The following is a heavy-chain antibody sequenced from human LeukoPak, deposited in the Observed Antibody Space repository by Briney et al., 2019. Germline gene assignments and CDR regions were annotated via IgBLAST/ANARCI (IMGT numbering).Heavy chain of an antibody. V-gene: IGHV4-39*02. CDR3: ARGRRIVVLPGRGYFDL. CDR1: GDSISSSGYY. Sequence: SETLSLTCNLSGDSISSSGYYWSWFRVPPEKGLEWIGSIYYAGSTYYNPSLKSRVTLSVDTSTNHFSLNIKSVTAADTAMYYCARGRRIVVLPGRGYFDLWGRGTLVTVSS. CDR2: IYYAGST. J-gene: IGHJ2*01. D-gene: IGHD4/OR15-4a*01.